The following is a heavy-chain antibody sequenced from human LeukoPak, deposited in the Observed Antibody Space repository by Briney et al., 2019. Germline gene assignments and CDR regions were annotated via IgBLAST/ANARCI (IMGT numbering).Heavy chain of an antibody. Sequence: GGSLRLSCAASGFTFSSYGMHWVRQAPGKGLEGVAVISYDGSNKYYADSVKGRFTISRDNSKNTLYLQMNSLRAEDTAVYYCAKLSPSRPYCSGGSCYSSYDAFDIWGQGTMVTVSS. CDR3: AKLSPSRPYCSGGSCYSSYDAFDI. CDR2: ISYDGSNK. J-gene: IGHJ3*02. CDR1: GFTFSSYG. D-gene: IGHD2-15*01. V-gene: IGHV3-30*18.